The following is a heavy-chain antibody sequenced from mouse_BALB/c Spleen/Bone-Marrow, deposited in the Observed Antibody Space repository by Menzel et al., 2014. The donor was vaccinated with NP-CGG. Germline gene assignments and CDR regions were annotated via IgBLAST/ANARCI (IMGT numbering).Heavy chain of an antibody. D-gene: IGHD1-1*01. V-gene: IGHV1S41*01. J-gene: IGHJ4*01. CDR2: IAPEVVI. CDR1: GYTFTSYW. CDR3: ARSYYVSSPYAMDY. Sequence: DLVKPGASVKLSCKASGYTFTSYWINWVKQRPGQGLEWIGRIAPEVVIFTTMKMFKVKATLTVDASSSTAYIQLSSLSSEDSAVYFCARSYYVSSPYAMDYWGQGTSVTVSS.